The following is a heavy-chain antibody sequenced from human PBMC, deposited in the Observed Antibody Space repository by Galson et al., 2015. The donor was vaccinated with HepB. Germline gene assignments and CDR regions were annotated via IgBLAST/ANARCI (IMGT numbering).Heavy chain of an antibody. CDR3: ARLNGDGFHYYYYGMDV. Sequence: SETLSLTCTVSGGSISSSSYYWGWIRQPPGKGLEWIGSIYYSGSTYYNPSLKSRVTISVDTSKNQFSLKLSSVTAADTAVYYCARLNGDGFHYYYYGMDVWGQGTTVTVSS. V-gene: IGHV4-39*01. D-gene: IGHD5-24*01. J-gene: IGHJ6*02. CDR1: GGSISSSSYY. CDR2: IYYSGST.